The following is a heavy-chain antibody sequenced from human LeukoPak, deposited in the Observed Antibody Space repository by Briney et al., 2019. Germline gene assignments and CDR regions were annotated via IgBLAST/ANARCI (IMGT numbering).Heavy chain of an antibody. CDR1: GYRFTGYG. D-gene: IGHD5-18*01. V-gene: IGHV1-18*01. Sequence: ASGTLSFTASGYRFTGYGINWVRQAPGQGLEWIGWISTDNGHTNYPQNLQGSVTMPTATSTTTAYIELSSLRSDDTAVYYCARGYTYGYGPLDYWGQGTLVTVSS. CDR3: ARGYTYGYGPLDY. CDR2: ISTDNGHT. J-gene: IGHJ4*02.